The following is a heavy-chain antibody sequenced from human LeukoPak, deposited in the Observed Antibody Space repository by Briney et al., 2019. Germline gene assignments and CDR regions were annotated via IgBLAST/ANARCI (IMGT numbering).Heavy chain of an antibody. D-gene: IGHD3-22*01. CDR2: IIPIFGTA. CDR1: GYTFTSYY. J-gene: IGHJ5*02. Sequence: SVTVSCKASGYTFTSYYMHWVRQAPGQGLEWMGGIIPIFGTANYAQKFQGRVTITADESTSTAYMELSSLRSEDTAVYYCASWYYYDSSGYYPPGFDPWGQGTLVTVSS. V-gene: IGHV1-69*13. CDR3: ASWYYYDSSGYYPPGFDP.